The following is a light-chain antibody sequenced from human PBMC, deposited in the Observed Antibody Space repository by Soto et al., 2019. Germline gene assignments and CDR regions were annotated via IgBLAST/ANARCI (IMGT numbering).Light chain of an antibody. CDR2: EVS. CDR1: SSDVGGYKY. Sequence: QSALTQPPSASGSPGQSVTISCTGTSSDVGGYKYVSWYQQHPGKVPKHMIYEVSNRPSGVPDRFSGSKSGNTASLTVSGLPAEDEADYYCSSNAGNNIDYVFATETTLTVL. CDR3: SSNAGNNIDYV. J-gene: IGLJ1*01. V-gene: IGLV2-8*01.